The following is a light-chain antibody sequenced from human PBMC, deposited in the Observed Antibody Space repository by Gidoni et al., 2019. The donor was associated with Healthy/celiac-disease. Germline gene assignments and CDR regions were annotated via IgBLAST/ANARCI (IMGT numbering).Light chain of an antibody. CDR1: NIGSKS. J-gene: IGLJ2*01. CDR3: QVWDSSSDHVV. CDR2: DES. Sequence: SYVLTQPPSASVAPGQTARITWGGNNIGSKSGHWYQQKPGQAPVLVVYDESERPSGIPERFSGSNSGKTATLTISRVEAGDEADYYCQVWDSSSDHVVFGGGTKLTVL. V-gene: IGLV3-21*02.